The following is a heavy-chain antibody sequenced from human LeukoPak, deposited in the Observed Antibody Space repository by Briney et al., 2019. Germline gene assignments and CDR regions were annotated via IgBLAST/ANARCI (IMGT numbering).Heavy chain of an antibody. CDR2: IKQDGSEK. CDR3: AREISAAGRWFDP. J-gene: IGHJ5*02. V-gene: IGHV3-7*01. CDR1: GFIFSSYW. Sequence: PGGSLRLPCAASGFIFSSYWMSWVRQAPGKGLQWVANIKQDGSEKYYVDSVKGRFTISRDNAKNSLYLQMNSLRAEDTAVYYCAREISAAGRWFDPWGQGTLVTVSS. D-gene: IGHD6-13*01.